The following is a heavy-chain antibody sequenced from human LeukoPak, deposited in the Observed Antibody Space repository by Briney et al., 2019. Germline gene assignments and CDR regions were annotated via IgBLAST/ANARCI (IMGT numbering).Heavy chain of an antibody. CDR3: VKVVVAHNSDY. D-gene: IGHD2-15*01. V-gene: IGHV3-64D*09. J-gene: IGHJ4*02. Sequence: PGGSLRLSGSASGFTFSSYAMHWVLQAPGKGLEYVSAISNNGGSTYYADSVKGRFTISRDNSKNTLYLQMSSLRPEDTAVYYCVKVVVAHNSDYWGQGTLVTVSS. CDR2: ISNNGGST. CDR1: GFTFSSYA.